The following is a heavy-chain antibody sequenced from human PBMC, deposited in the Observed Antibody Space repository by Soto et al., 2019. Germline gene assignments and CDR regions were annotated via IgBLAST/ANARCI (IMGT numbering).Heavy chain of an antibody. V-gene: IGHV3-23*01. CDR3: AKADGAIDYYDSSGYYSAFGY. CDR1: GFTFSSYA. Sequence: EVQLLESGGGLVQPGGSLRLSCAASGFTFSSYAMSWVRQAPGKGLEWVSAISGSGGSTYYADSVKGRFTISRDNSKNTLYLQMNSLRAEDTAVYYCAKADGAIDYYDSSGYYSAFGYWGQGTLVTVSS. CDR2: ISGSGGST. D-gene: IGHD3-22*01. J-gene: IGHJ4*02.